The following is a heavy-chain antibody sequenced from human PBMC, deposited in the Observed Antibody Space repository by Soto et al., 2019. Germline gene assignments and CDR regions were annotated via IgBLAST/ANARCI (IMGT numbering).Heavy chain of an antibody. J-gene: IGHJ6*02. CDR2: IYYSGST. CDR3: ARDLRKEYSSSSGPSYYYYGMDV. CDR1: GGSISSYY. V-gene: IGHV4-59*01. Sequence: PSETLSLTCTGSGGSISSYYWSWIRQPPGKGLEWIGYIYYSGSTNYNPSLKSRVTISVDTSKNQFSLKLSSVTAADTAVYYCARDLRKEYSSSSGPSYYYYGMDVWGQGTTVTVSS. D-gene: IGHD6-6*01.